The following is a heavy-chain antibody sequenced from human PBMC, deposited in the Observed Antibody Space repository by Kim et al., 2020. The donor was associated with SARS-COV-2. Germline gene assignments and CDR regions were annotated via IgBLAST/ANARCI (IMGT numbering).Heavy chain of an antibody. Sequence: DSGKGRFTISRDNAKNALYLQMNSLRAEDTALYYCAKGTMVRGVIMSIDYWGQGTLVTVSS. J-gene: IGHJ4*02. CDR3: AKGTMVRGVIMSIDY. D-gene: IGHD3-10*01. V-gene: IGHV3-9*01.